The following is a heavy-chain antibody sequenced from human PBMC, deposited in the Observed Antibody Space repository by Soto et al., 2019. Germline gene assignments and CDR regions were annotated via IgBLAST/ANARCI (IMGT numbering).Heavy chain of an antibody. CDR1: DFTFANFA. Sequence: ELQLLESGGGLVQPGGSLRLSCTASDFTFANFAMSWVRQAPGKGLEWVSGISADGGGTYYAGSVKGRFTISRDNSKKTMCFHSNSLRDEETSVYYCANCNVFEKASGWWCKWKDPWSQRAPVTVCS. V-gene: IGHV3-23*01. J-gene: IGHJ5*02. CDR3: ANCNVFEKASGWWCKWKDP. D-gene: IGHD2-8*02. CDR2: ISADGGGT.